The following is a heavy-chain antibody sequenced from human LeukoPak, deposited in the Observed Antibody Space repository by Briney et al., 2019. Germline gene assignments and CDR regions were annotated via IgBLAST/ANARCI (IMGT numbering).Heavy chain of an antibody. J-gene: IGHJ5*02. Sequence: GASVKVSCKASGYTFTSYDINWVRQATGQGLEWMGWMNPNSGNTGYAQKFQGRVTMTEDTSTDTAYMELSSLRSEDAAVYYCATAHCRGDCYSAEGPRWFDPWGQGTLVTVSS. CDR3: ATAHCRGDCYSAEGPRWFDP. D-gene: IGHD2-21*02. CDR1: GYTFTSYD. CDR2: MNPNSGNT. V-gene: IGHV1-8*01.